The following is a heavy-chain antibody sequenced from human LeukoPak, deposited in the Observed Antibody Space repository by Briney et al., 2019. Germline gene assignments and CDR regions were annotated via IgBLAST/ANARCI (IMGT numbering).Heavy chain of an antibody. Sequence: GGSLRLSCAASGLTFSSHYMSWVRRAPGKGLEWVANIKQDGSEKYYVDSVKGRFTISRDNAKNSLYLQMNSLRAEDTAVYYCARTFNYESSGYSGRWGQGTLVTVSS. J-gene: IGHJ4*02. CDR2: IKQDGSEK. CDR3: ARTFNYESSGYSGR. D-gene: IGHD3-22*01. CDR1: GLTFSSHY. V-gene: IGHV3-7*01.